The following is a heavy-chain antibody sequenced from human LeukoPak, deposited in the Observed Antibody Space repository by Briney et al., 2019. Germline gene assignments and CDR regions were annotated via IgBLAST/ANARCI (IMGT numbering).Heavy chain of an antibody. CDR1: GFTFSSYA. J-gene: IGHJ4*02. V-gene: IGHV3-30-3*01. CDR3: ARDLYSSGWLDY. CDR2: ISYDGSNK. Sequence: GGSLRLSCAASGFTFSSYAMHWVRQAPGKGLEWVAVISYDGSNKYYADSMKGRFTISRDNSKNTLYLQMNSLRAEDTAVYYCARDLYSSGWLDYWGQGTLVTVSS. D-gene: IGHD6-19*01.